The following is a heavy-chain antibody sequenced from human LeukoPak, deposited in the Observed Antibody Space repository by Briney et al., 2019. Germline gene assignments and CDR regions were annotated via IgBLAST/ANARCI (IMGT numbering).Heavy chain of an antibody. Sequence: SETLSLTCAVYGGSFSGYYWSWIRQPPGKELEWIGEINHSGSTNYNPSPKSRVTISVDTSKNQFSLQLSSVTAADTAEYYCARVCDCSSTSCKVFDYWGQGTRVTVSS. D-gene: IGHD2-2*01. CDR3: ARVCDCSSTSCKVFDY. J-gene: IGHJ4*02. V-gene: IGHV4-34*01. CDR1: GGSFSGYY. CDR2: INHSGST.